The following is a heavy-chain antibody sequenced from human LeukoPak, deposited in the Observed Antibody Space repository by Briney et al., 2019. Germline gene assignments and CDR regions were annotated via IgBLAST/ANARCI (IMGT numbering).Heavy chain of an antibody. CDR3: ARDRIVVVPAAIEKAYYYGMDV. V-gene: IGHV4-59*01. J-gene: IGHJ6*02. Sequence: SETLSLTCTVSGGSISSYYWSWIRQPPGKGLEWIGYIYYSGSTSYNPSLKSRVTISVDTSKNQFSLKLSSVTAADTAVYYCARDRIVVVPAAIEKAYYYGMDVWGQGTTVTVSS. CDR1: GGSISSYY. CDR2: IYYSGST. D-gene: IGHD2-2*02.